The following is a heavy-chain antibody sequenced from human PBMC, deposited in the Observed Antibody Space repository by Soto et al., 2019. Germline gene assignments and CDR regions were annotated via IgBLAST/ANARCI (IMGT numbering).Heavy chain of an antibody. D-gene: IGHD4-17*01. CDR3: ARGGSYGDYVDS. CDR2: INAGNGNT. Sequence: ASVKVSCKASGYTFTSYAMHWVRQAPGQRLEWMGWINAGNGNTKYSQKFQGRVTITRDTSASTAYMELSSLRSEDTAVYYCARGGSYGDYVDSWGQGTLVTVSS. V-gene: IGHV1-3*01. CDR1: GYTFTSYA. J-gene: IGHJ4*02.